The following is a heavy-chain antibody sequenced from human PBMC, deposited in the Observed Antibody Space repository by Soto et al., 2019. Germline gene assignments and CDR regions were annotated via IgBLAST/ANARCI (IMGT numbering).Heavy chain of an antibody. CDR1: GGSISSYY. Sequence: SETLSLTCTVSGGSISSYYWSWIRQPAGKGLEWIGRIYTSGSTNYNPSLKSRVTMSVDTSKNQFSLKLSSVTAADTAVYYCARLDYDLLTGYYFLQHWGQGTLVTVSS. D-gene: IGHD3-9*01. CDR3: ARLDYDLLTGYYFLQH. V-gene: IGHV4-4*07. J-gene: IGHJ1*01. CDR2: IYTSGST.